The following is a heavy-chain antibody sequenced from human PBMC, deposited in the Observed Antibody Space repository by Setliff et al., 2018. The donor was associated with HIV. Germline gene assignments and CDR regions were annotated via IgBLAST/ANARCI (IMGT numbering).Heavy chain of an antibody. V-gene: IGHV4-39*01. J-gene: IGHJ5*02. Sequence: LSLTCTVSGGSISNSRYYWSWIRQPPGKGLEWIGSIYYSGSTYYNPSLKSRVTISVDTSKNQFSLKLSSVTAADTAVYYCAAATTLLSPRAWGQGTLVTVSS. CDR3: AAATTLLSPRA. CDR1: GGSISNSRYY. CDR2: IYYSGST. D-gene: IGHD2-15*01.